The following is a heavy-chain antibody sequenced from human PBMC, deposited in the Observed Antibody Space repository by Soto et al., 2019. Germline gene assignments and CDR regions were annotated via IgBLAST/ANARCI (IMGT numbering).Heavy chain of an antibody. J-gene: IGHJ3*02. CDR2: LSWNRGFS. CDR3: AKGRGTIVVTDAYDI. CDR1: GFSFDDYT. V-gene: IGHV3-9*01. D-gene: IGHD3-22*01. Sequence: PGGSLRLSGGGSGFSFDDYTMHWVRQAPGKGQEWVASLSWNRGFSGYADSVKGRFTISRDNAQSSVHLQMNNLRTEDTALYYCAKGRGTIVVTDAYDIWGQGTMVTVSS.